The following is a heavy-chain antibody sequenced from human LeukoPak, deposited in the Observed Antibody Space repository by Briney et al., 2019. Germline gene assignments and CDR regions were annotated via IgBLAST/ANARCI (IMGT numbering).Heavy chain of an antibody. CDR1: GFTFSDYY. V-gene: IGHV3-11*05. Sequence: GGSLRLSCAASGFTFSDYYMSWIRQAPGKGLEWLSYITSYTIFAASVKGRFTISRDNAKNSLDLQMDSLRAEDTAVYYCARAGGSYTFDYWGQGTLVTVSS. J-gene: IGHJ4*02. CDR3: ARAGGSYTFDY. D-gene: IGHD1-26*01. CDR2: ITSYT.